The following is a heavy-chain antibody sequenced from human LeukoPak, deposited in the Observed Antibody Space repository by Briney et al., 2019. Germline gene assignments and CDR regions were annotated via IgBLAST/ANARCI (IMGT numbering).Heavy chain of an antibody. V-gene: IGHV1-24*01. J-gene: IGHJ4*02. D-gene: IGHD5-18*01. CDR1: GYTLTELS. Sequence: EASVKVSCKVSGYTLTELSMHWVRQAPGKGLEWMGGFDPEDGETIYAQNLQGRVTMTTDTSTSTAYMELRSLRSDDTAVYYCARSPRGYSYVFSFDYWGQGTLVTVSS. CDR3: ARSPRGYSYVFSFDY. CDR2: FDPEDGET.